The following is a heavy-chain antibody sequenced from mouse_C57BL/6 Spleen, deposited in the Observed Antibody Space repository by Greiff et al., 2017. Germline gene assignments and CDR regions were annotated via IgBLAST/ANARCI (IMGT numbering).Heavy chain of an antibody. J-gene: IGHJ1*03. Sequence: QVQLQQPGAELVKPGASVKMSCKACGYTFTSYWITWVKQRPGQGLEWIGDIYPGSGSTNYNEKFKSKATLTVDTSSSTAYMQLSSLTAEDSAVYYGARSTTVVARWYFDVWGTGTTVTVSS. D-gene: IGHD1-1*01. V-gene: IGHV1-55*01. CDR1: GYTFTSYW. CDR3: ARSTTVVARWYFDV. CDR2: IYPGSGST.